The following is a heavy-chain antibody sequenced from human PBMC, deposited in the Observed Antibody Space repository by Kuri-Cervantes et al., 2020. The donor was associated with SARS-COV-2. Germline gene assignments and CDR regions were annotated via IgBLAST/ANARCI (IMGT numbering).Heavy chain of an antibody. V-gene: IGHV4-39*07. Sequence: ESLKISCTVSGGSVKSNSYYWDWIRQPPGKGLEWIGSIYYSGNTFSNTFYNPSLKSRVTISVDTSKNQFSLKLSSVTAADTAVYYCAGGLGAVAGPWYWGQGTLVTVSS. CDR3: AGGLGAVAGPWY. CDR1: GGSVKSNSYY. CDR2: IYYSGNT. J-gene: IGHJ4*02. D-gene: IGHD6-19*01.